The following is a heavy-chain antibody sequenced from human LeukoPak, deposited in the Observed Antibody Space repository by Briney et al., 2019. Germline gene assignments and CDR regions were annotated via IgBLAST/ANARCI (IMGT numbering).Heavy chain of an antibody. CDR2: ISNFVGST. CDR3: AKDSYDFWSGFDI. D-gene: IGHD3-3*01. Sequence: PGGSLRLSCAASGFTFSSYAMSWVRQAPGKGLEWVSAISNFVGSTYYPDSVKGRFTIPRDNSKNTLYLETNSLSPEDTAVYYCAKDSYDFWSGFDIWGQGTVITVSS. J-gene: IGHJ4*02. CDR1: GFTFSSYA. V-gene: IGHV3-23*01.